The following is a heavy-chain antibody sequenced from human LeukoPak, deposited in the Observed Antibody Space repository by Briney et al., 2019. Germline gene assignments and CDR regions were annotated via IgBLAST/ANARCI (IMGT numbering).Heavy chain of an antibody. J-gene: IGHJ4*02. CDR2: IRQDGNEK. V-gene: IGHV3-7*04. CDR3: TRVGYIDEGIDY. Sequence: GGSLRPSCAASGFTFSDYWMQWVRQAPGKGLEWVANIRQDGNEKSYVDSVKGRFTISRDNAKNSLYLQMNSLRAEDTAIYYCTRVGYIDEGIDYWGQGTLVTVSS. D-gene: IGHD5-24*01. CDR1: GFTFSDYW.